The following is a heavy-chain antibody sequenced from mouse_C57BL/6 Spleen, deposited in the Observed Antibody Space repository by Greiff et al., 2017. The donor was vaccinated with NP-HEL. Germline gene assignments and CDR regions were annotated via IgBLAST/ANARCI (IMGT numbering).Heavy chain of an antibody. Sequence: VQLQQSGAELVKPGASVKMSCKASGYTFTTYPIEWMTQNHGKSLEWIGNFHPYNDDTKYNEKFKGKATLTVEKSSSTVYLELSRLTSDDSAVYYCARGGYDYDGYYAMDYWGQGTSVTVSS. D-gene: IGHD2-4*01. V-gene: IGHV1-47*01. CDR3: ARGGYDYDGYYAMDY. CDR2: FHPYNDDT. CDR1: GYTFTTYP. J-gene: IGHJ4*01.